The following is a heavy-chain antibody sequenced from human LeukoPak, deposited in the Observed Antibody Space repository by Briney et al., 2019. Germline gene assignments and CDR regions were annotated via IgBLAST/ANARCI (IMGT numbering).Heavy chain of an antibody. CDR2: IYYSGST. D-gene: IGHD3-3*01. V-gene: IGHV4-59*11. Sequence: SETLSLTCTVSGGSISSHYWSWIRQPPGKGLEWIGYIYYSGSTNYNPSLKSRVTISVDTSKNQFSLKLSSVTAADTAVYYCARAIFGQFDYWGQGTLVTVSS. CDR3: ARAIFGQFDY. J-gene: IGHJ4*02. CDR1: GGSISSHY.